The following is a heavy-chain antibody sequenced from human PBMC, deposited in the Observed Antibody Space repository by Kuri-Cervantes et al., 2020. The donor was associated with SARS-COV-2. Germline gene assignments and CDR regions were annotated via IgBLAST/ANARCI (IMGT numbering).Heavy chain of an antibody. CDR2: VSINSYTI. CDR1: GFTFSSHS. D-gene: IGHD5-12*01. Sequence: GESLKISCTASGFTFSSHSMNWVRQTPGQGLEWVSYVSINSYTIYYANAVKGRFTISRDDAKYSLYLQMNSLRDEDTGIYYCASDSGYGGYNKLVDYWGQGTLVTVSS. CDR3: ASDSGYGGYNKLVDY. J-gene: IGHJ4*02. V-gene: IGHV3-48*02.